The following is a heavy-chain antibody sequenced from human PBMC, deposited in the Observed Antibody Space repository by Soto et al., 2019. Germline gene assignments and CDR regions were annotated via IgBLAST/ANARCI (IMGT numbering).Heavy chain of an antibody. V-gene: IGHV3-53*01. J-gene: IGHJ4*02. D-gene: IGHD2-2*01. CDR1: GFTVSTNY. CDR2: IYGGGST. CDR3: AREPWKSRTLTGVY. Sequence: GGSLRLSCAASGFTVSTNYMSWVRQAPGKGLEWISVIYGGGSTNYADSVKGRFTISRDNSRKTVYLLMNSLTAEDTAVYFCAREPWKSRTLTGVYLGQGALVTVSS.